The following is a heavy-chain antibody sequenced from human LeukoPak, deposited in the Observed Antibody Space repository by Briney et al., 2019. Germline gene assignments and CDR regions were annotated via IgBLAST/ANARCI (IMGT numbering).Heavy chain of an antibody. J-gene: IGHJ6*02. CDR2: IYYSGST. CDR1: GGSPSSYY. V-gene: IGHV4-59*01. CDR3: ARVRSLGSGTNVTPYYYSGMDV. D-gene: IGHD3-10*01. Sequence: PSETLSLTCTVSGGSPSSYYWSWIPHPPGKGMEWIGYIYYSGSTNYNPSLKSRVTISVDTSKSQFSLKLSSVTAADTAVYYWARVRSLGSGTNVTPYYYSGMDVWGQGTTVTVSS.